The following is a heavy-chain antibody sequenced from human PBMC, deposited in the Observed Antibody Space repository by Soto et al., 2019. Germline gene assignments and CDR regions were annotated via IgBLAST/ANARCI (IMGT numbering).Heavy chain of an antibody. D-gene: IGHD3-3*01. Sequence: QVQLVQSGAEVKKPGASVKVSCKASGYTFTSYGITWVRQAPGQGLEWMGWISAYNGNTNYAQKLQGRVTMTTDTSTSRAYRELGSLRSDATAVYYCASEGSDFWSGYLGNSDYWVQGTLVTVSS. J-gene: IGHJ4*02. CDR2: ISAYNGNT. CDR1: GYTFTSYG. CDR3: ASEGSDFWSGYLGNSDY. V-gene: IGHV1-18*01.